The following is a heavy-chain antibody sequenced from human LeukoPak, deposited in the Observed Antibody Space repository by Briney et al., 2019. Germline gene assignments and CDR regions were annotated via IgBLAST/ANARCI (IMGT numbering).Heavy chain of an antibody. CDR2: ISGSGGST. V-gene: IGHV3-23*01. J-gene: IGHJ4*02. CDR1: GFTFSSYA. Sequence: GGSLRLSCAASGFTFSSYAMSWVRQAPGKGLEWVSAISGSGGSTYYADSVKGRFTISRDNSKNTLYLQMNSLRAEDTAVYYCAKSMRKDSSGYFLDFDYWGQGTPVTVSS. D-gene: IGHD3-22*01. CDR3: AKSMRKDSSGYFLDFDY.